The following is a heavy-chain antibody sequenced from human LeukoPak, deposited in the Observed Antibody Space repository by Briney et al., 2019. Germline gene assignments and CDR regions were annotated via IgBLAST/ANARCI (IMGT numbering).Heavy chain of an antibody. Sequence: GGSLRLSCAASGFTFSSYAMHRVRQAPGKGLEYVSAISSNGGSTYYANSVKGRFTISRDNSKNTLYLQMGSLRAEDMAVYYCARDRGTGLYYYYGMDVWGQGTTVTVSS. CDR3: ARDRGTGLYYYYGMDV. V-gene: IGHV3-64*01. J-gene: IGHJ6*02. D-gene: IGHD1-14*01. CDR2: ISSNGGST. CDR1: GFTFSSYA.